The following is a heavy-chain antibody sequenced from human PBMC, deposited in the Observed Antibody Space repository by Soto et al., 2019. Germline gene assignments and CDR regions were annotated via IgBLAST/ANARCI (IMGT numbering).Heavy chain of an antibody. J-gene: IGHJ6*03. CDR2: INSDGSVS. CDR1: GFTFSNYW. D-gene: IGHD2-15*01. CDR3: ARGDCVGGTCYSLAGSFYYDMDV. Sequence: EVQLVESGGGLVQPGGSLRLSCAAYGFTFSNYWMYWVRQAPGKGLEWVSRINSDGSVSSHADSVRGRLTISRDNVKNTLYLHMDSLRAEDTAVYFCARGDCVGGTCYSLAGSFYYDMDVWGKGTTVTVFS. V-gene: IGHV3-74*02.